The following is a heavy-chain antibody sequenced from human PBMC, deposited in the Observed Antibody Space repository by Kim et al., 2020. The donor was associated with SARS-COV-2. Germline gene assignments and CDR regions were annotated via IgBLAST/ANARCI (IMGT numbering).Heavy chain of an antibody. D-gene: IGHD3-10*01. J-gene: IGHJ6*02. V-gene: IGHV4-61*01. CDR2: ISYGGST. CDR3: ARDASGRPYNYGVDV. Sequence: SETLSLTCTVSGGSVSSRSYYWNWIRQPPGKGLQWIRYISYGGSTNSNPSLKSRVTISLDTSTNQFSLKLTSVTGADTAVYYCARDASGRPYNYGVDVWGQGTTVTVSS. CDR1: GGSVSSRSYY.